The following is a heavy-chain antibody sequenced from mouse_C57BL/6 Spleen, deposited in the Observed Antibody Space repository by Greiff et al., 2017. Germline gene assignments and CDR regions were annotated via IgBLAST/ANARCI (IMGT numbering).Heavy chain of an antibody. D-gene: IGHD1-1*01. Sequence: EVMLVESGGGLVQPGGSLSLSCAASGFTFTDYYMSWVRQPPGKALEWLGFIRNKANGYTTEYSASVKGRFTISRDNSQIILYLQMNALRAEDSATYYCARYALVYGSSSDYFDYWGQGTTLTVSS. CDR1: GFTFTDYY. CDR3: ARYALVYGSSSDYFDY. V-gene: IGHV7-3*01. CDR2: IRNKANGYTT. J-gene: IGHJ2*01.